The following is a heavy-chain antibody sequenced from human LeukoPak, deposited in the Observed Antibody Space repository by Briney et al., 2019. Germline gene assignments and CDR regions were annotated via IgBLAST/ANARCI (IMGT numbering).Heavy chain of an antibody. CDR1: GGSFSGYY. Sequence: SETLSLTSAVYGGSFSGYYWTWIRQPPGKGLEWIGEINHSGSTNYNPSLKSRVTISIDTSKNQFPLKMTSVTAADTATYYCARGSFTDILTYYFDYWGRGTLVTVSS. CDR2: INHSGST. D-gene: IGHD3-9*01. CDR3: ARGSFTDILTYYFDY. J-gene: IGHJ4*02. V-gene: IGHV4-34*01.